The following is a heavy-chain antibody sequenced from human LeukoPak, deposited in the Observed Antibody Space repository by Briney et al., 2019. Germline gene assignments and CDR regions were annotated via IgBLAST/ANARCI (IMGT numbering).Heavy chain of an antibody. V-gene: IGHV3-23*01. CDR2: ISASDTKT. CDR1: GFTFNNYD. Sequence: GGSLRLSCAASGFTFNNYDVSWVSQAPGRGLEWVSGISASDTKTYYADSVKGRFTISRDNSRNTFYLQMTSLRVEDTAVYYCSKDPVQHGNGLYWFDPWGQGTVVTVSS. D-gene: IGHD1-1*01. CDR3: SKDPVQHGNGLYWFDP. J-gene: IGHJ5*02.